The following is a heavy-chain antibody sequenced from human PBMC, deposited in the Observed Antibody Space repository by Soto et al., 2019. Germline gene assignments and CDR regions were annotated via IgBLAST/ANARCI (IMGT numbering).Heavy chain of an antibody. J-gene: IGHJ4*02. CDR1: GGSISSGGYY. V-gene: IGHV4-31*03. D-gene: IGHD1-7*01. CDR2: IYYSGST. Sequence: SETLSLTGTVSGGSISSGGYYWSWIRQHPGKGLEWIGYIYYSGSTYYNPSLKSRVTISVDTSKNQFSLKLSSVTAADTAVYYCARNSGTMDFDYWGQGTLVTVSS. CDR3: ARNSGTMDFDY.